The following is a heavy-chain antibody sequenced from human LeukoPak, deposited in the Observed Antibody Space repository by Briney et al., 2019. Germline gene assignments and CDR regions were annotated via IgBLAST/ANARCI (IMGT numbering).Heavy chain of an antibody. J-gene: IGHJ4*02. D-gene: IGHD3-22*01. CDR3: TTGTMIGTKTWDY. Sequence: GGSLRLSCAASGFTFSDYYMSWIRQAPGKGLEWVGRIKSKTDGGTTDYAAPVKGRFTISRDDSKNTLYLQMNSLKTEDTAVYYCTTGTMIGTKTWDYWGQGTLVTVSS. V-gene: IGHV3-15*01. CDR1: GFTFSDYY. CDR2: IKSKTDGGTT.